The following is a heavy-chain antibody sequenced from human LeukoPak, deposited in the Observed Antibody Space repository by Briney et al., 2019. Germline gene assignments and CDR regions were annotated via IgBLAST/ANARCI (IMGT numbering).Heavy chain of an antibody. V-gene: IGHV3-9*01. D-gene: IGHD1-1*01. CDR3: VKASTSTVPTGMDV. CDR2: ISWNSRGV. J-gene: IGHJ6*02. CDR1: GFNFDDYA. Sequence: GGSLRLSCRASGFNFDDYAMSWVRQSPGKGPEWVSGISWNSRGVGYGDFVKGRFIISRDNAKNTLNLQMNNLTTEDTALYHCVKASTSTVPTGMDVWGRGTTVSVSS.